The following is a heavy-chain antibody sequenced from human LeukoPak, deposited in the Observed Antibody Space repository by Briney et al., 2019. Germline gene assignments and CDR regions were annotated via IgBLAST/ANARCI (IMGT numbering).Heavy chain of an antibody. Sequence: PGRSLRLSCAASGFTFSSYAMHWVRQASGKGLEWVAVISYDGSNKYYADSVKGRFTISRDNSKNTLYLQMNSLRAEDTAVYYCARVEYGPWGQGTLVTVSS. CDR1: GFTFSSYA. J-gene: IGHJ5*02. CDR2: ISYDGSNK. CDR3: ARVEYGP. V-gene: IGHV3-30-3*01. D-gene: IGHD1-1*01.